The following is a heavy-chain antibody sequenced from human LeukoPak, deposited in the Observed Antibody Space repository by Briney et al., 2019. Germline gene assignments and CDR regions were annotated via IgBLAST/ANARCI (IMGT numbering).Heavy chain of an antibody. CDR3: ARERAPSPGIFGVGKHPRYDYYFDY. J-gene: IGHJ4*02. V-gene: IGHV4-30-4*08. CDR2: IYYSGST. D-gene: IGHD3-3*01. Sequence: SQTLSLTCTVSGGSISSGDYYWSWIRQPPGKGLEWIGYIYYSGSTYYNPSLKSRVTISVDTSKNQFSLKLSSVTAADTAVYYCARERAPSPGIFGVGKHPRYDYYFDYWGQGTLVTVSS. CDR1: GGSISSGDYY.